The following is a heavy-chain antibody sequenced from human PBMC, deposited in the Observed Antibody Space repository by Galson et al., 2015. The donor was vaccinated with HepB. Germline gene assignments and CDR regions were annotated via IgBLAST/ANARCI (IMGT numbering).Heavy chain of an antibody. CDR3: ARDLMYCGSGGCYGYYSYYGMDV. D-gene: IGHD2-15*01. CDR1: GFTFSSYD. Sequence: SLRLSCAASGFTFSSYDMNWVRQAPGKGLEWVSYISSSSTTIYYADSVKGRFTISRDNAKNSLYLQMNSLRDEDTAVYYCARDLMYCGSGGCYGYYSYYGMDVWGQGTTVTVSS. V-gene: IGHV3-48*02. CDR2: ISSSSTTI. J-gene: IGHJ6*02.